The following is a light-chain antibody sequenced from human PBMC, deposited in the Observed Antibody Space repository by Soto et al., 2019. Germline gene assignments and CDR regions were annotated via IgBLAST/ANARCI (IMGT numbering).Light chain of an antibody. CDR3: QQANSFPLT. J-gene: IGKJ4*01. Sequence: DIQMTQSPSSVSASVGDRVSITCRASQGISNWLAWYQQKPGRAPKLLIYTGSSLQSGVPSRFKRTGSGKDFTLHISSLQPEDVATYYCQQANSFPLTFGGGTKVEIK. CDR2: TGS. V-gene: IGKV1-12*01. CDR1: QGISNW.